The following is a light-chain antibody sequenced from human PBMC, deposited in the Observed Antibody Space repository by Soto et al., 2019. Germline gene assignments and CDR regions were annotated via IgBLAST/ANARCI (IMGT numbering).Light chain of an antibody. V-gene: IGLV4-69*01. CDR3: QTWGTGIQGV. Sequence: QLVLTQSPSASASLGASVKLTCTLSSGHSSYASTWHQQQPEKGPRYLMKLNSDGSHSKGDGIPDRFSGSSSGAERYLTISSLQSEDEADYYCQTWGTGIQGVCGGGTKVTVL. J-gene: IGLJ3*02. CDR2: LNSDGSH. CDR1: SGHSSYA.